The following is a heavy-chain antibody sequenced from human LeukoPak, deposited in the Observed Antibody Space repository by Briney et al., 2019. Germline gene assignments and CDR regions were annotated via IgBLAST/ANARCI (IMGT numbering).Heavy chain of an antibody. CDR1: GGSISSSSYY. D-gene: IGHD3-22*01. CDR2: IYYSGST. CDR3: ARRAYDSSGYYSDY. Sequence: PSETLSLTCTVSGGSISSSSYYWGWIRQPPGKGLEWIGSIYYSGSTYYNPSLKSRVTISVDTSKNQFSLKLSSVTAADTAVYYCARRAYDSSGYYSDYWGQGTLVTVPS. J-gene: IGHJ4*02. V-gene: IGHV4-39*01.